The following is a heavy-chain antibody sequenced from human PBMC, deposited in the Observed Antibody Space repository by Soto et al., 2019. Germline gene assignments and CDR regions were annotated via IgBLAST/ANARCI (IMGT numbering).Heavy chain of an antibody. V-gene: IGHV4-39*01. Sequence: SETLSLTCTVSSDSISSSTYYWGWIRQPPGKGLEWIGTIFYTGSTYYNPSLKSRATISVDTSKNQFSLRLSSVTAADTAVYYCARQGRVVIPSTMAKWFDPWGQGTLVTVSS. D-gene: IGHD2-2*01. CDR1: SDSISSSTYY. CDR3: ARQGRVVIPSTMAKWFDP. CDR2: IFYTGST. J-gene: IGHJ5*02.